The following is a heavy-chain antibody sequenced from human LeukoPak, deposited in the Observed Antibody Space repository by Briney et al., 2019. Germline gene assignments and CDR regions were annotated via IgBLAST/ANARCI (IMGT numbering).Heavy chain of an antibody. J-gene: IGHJ4*02. D-gene: IGHD2-2*01. Sequence: PGGSLRLSCAASGFTFSSYSLNWVRQAPGKGLEWVSSISSSSDYIYYADSVKGRFTISRDNARNTVYLHMNSLRAEDTAVFYCARADQGPLDYWGQGILVTVSS. CDR1: GFTFSSYS. CDR3: ARADQGPLDY. CDR2: ISSSSDYI. V-gene: IGHV3-21*01.